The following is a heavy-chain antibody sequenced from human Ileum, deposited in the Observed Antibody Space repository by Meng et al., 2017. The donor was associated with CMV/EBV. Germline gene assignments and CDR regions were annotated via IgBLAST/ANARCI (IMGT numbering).Heavy chain of an antibody. V-gene: IGHV3-30*02. D-gene: IGHD2-2*01. J-gene: IGHJ6*02. CDR3: AGESGVPNGMDV. Sequence: GGSLRLSCAASGFSFSTYGIHWVRQAPGKGLEWVAFIQYDGSKKFYADSVMGRFTISRDNSKNMLYLQLNSLRAEDTAVYYCAGESGVPNGMDVWGQGTTVTVSS. CDR2: IQYDGSKK. CDR1: GFSFSTYG.